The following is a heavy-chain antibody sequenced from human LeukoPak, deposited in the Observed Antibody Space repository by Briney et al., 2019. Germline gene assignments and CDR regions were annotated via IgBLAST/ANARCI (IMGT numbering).Heavy chain of an antibody. CDR2: IRSRAYGGTT. CDR3: TRDHIVVVPAAMRPYYYYGMDV. D-gene: IGHD2-2*01. V-gene: IGHV3-49*04. CDR1: GFTFGDYA. Sequence: GGSLRLSCTASGFTFGDYAMSWVRQAPGKGLEWVGFIRSRAYGGTTEYAASVKGRFTISRDDSKSIAYLQMNSLKTEDTAVYYCTRDHIVVVPAAMRPYYYYGMDVWGKGTTVTVSS. J-gene: IGHJ6*04.